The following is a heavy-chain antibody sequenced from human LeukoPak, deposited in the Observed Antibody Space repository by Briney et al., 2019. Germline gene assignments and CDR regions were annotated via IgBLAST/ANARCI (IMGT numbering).Heavy chain of an antibody. J-gene: IGHJ4*02. V-gene: IGHV3-48*03. CDR2: ISSSGSTI. Sequence: PGGSLRLSCAASGFTFSSYEMNWVRLAPGKGLEWVSYISSSGSTIYYADSVKGRFTISRDNAKNSLYLQMNSLRAEDTAVYYCARDRTTVTTLDYWGQGTLVTVSS. D-gene: IGHD4-11*01. CDR3: ARDRTTVTTLDY. CDR1: GFTFSSYE.